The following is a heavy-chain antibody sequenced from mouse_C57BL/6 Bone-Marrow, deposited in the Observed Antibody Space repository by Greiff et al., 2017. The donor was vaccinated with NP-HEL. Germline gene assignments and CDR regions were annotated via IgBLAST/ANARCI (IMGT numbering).Heavy chain of an antibody. D-gene: IGHD1-1*01. CDR3: ARGDYGSSRFGYAMDY. CDR1: GYAFSSYW. Sequence: QVQLKQSGAELVKPGASVKISCKASGYAFSSYWMNWVKERPGKGLEWIGQIYPGDGDNKYHGKFKGKATLPADKSSSTAYMQVSSLTSEDSAVYFCARGDYGSSRFGYAMDYWGQGTSVTVSS. V-gene: IGHV1-80*01. CDR2: IYPGDGDN. J-gene: IGHJ4*01.